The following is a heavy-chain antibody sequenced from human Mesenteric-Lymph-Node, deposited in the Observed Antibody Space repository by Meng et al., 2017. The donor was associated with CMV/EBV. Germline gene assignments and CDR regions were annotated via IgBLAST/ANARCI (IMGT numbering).Heavy chain of an antibody. D-gene: IGHD4-23*01. J-gene: IGHJ5*02. CDR3: ARGGNSRFDP. Sequence: LSHTCAVYGGSLSGYYWSWIRQPPGKGLEWIGEINHSGSTNYNPSLKSRVTISVDTSKNQFSLKLSSVTAADTAVYYCARGGNSRFDPWGQGTLVTVSS. CDR2: INHSGST. V-gene: IGHV4-34*01. CDR1: GGSLSGYY.